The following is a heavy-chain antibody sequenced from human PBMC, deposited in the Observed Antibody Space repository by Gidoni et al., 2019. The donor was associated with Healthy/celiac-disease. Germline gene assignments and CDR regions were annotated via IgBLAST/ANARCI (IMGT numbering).Heavy chain of an antibody. V-gene: IGHV3-21*01. Sequence: EVQLVESGGGLVKPGGSLRLSCAASGFTFSSYSMNWVRQAPGKGLEWVSSMSSSSSYIYYADSVKGRFTISRDNAKNSLYLQMNSLRAEDTAVYYCARSYDYGFDAFDIWGQGTMVTVSS. D-gene: IGHD4-17*01. J-gene: IGHJ3*02. CDR3: ARSYDYGFDAFDI. CDR1: GFTFSSYS. CDR2: MSSSSSYI.